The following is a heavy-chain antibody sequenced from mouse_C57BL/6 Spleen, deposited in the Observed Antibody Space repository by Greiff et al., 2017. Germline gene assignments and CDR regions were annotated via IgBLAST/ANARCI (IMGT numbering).Heavy chain of an antibody. CDR1: GYAFTNYL. Sequence: QVQLKESGAELVRPGTSVKVSCKASGYAFTNYLIEWVKQRPGQGLEWIGVINPGSGGTNYNEKFKGKATLTADKSSSTAYMQLSSLTSEDYAVYCGERDYGSGDEGFACWGQGTLVTVSA. V-gene: IGHV1-54*01. CDR3: ERDYGSGDEGFAC. CDR2: INPGSGGT. D-gene: IGHD1-1*01. J-gene: IGHJ3*01.